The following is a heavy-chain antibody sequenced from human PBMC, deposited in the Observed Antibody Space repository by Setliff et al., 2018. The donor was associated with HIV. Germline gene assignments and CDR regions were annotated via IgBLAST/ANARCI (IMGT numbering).Heavy chain of an antibody. D-gene: IGHD6-19*01. V-gene: IGHV5-51*01. CDR2: IYPGDSDT. CDR3: ARQGAVAGTPLVN. J-gene: IGHJ4*02. Sequence: GESLKSSCQGSGSRFTSYWIAWVRQMPGKGLEWMGIIYPGDSDTRYSPYFQGQGTISVDKSITTAYLQWSSLKATDTAMYYCARQGAVAGTPLVNWGQGTVVTVSS. CDR1: GSRFTSYW.